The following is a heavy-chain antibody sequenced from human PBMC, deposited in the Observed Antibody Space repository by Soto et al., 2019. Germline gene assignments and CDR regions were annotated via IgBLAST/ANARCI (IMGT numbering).Heavy chain of an antibody. CDR1: GDSVSSSSSA. CDR3: ARGNIVYDV. D-gene: IGHD2-15*01. Sequence: SQTLSLTCAISGDSVSSSSSAWSWIRQSPSRGLEWLGRTYYRSKWYNDYAVSVKSRITINPDTSKNQFSLQLNSVTPEDTAVYYCARGNIVYDVWGQGTTVTVSS. J-gene: IGHJ6*02. CDR2: TYYRSKWYN. V-gene: IGHV6-1*01.